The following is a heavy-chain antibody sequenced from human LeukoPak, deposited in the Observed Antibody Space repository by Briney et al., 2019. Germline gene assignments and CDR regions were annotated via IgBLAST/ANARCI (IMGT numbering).Heavy chain of an antibody. CDR2: IYYSGNT. D-gene: IGHD5-24*01. V-gene: IGHV4-39*07. Sequence: PSETLSLTCTVSGGSISNSDYNWGWIRQPPGKGLEWIGNIYYSGNTYYNPSLKSRVTISVDTSKNQFSLKLSSVTAADTAVYYCARVKWGRDGYNFVHWGQGTLVTVSS. CDR3: ARVKWGRDGYNFVH. J-gene: IGHJ5*02. CDR1: GGSISNSDYN.